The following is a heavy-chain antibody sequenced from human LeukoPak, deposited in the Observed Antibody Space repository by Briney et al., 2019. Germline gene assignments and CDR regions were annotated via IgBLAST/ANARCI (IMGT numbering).Heavy chain of an antibody. D-gene: IGHD3-22*01. J-gene: IGHJ3*02. CDR3: AKDGRRWYYYDSSGYLHGAFDI. V-gene: IGHV3-23*01. CDR2: ISGSGGST. Sequence: LTGGSLRLSCAASGFTFSSYAMSWVRQAPGKGLEWVSAISGSGGSTYYADCVKGRFTISRDNSKNTLYLQMNGLRAEETDVYYCAKDGRRWYYYDSSGYLHGAFDIWGQGTMVTVSS. CDR1: GFTFSSYA.